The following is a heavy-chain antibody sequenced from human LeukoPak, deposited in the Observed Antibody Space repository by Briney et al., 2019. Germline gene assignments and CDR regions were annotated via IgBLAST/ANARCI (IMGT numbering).Heavy chain of an antibody. V-gene: IGHV3-73*01. CDR2: IRSKANSYAT. CDR3: TRHGTVAGDWYFDL. Sequence: PGGSLRLSCAASGFTFSGSAVHWVRQASGKGLEWVGRIRSKANSYATAYAASVKGRFTISRDDSKNTAYLQMNSLKTEDTAVYYCTRHGTVAGDWYFDLWGRGTLVTVSS. CDR1: GFTFSGSA. J-gene: IGHJ2*01. D-gene: IGHD6-19*01.